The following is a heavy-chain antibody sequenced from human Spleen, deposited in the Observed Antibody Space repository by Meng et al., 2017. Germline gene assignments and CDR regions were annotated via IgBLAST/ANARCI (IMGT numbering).Heavy chain of an antibody. J-gene: IGHJ4*02. V-gene: IGHV3-48*03. D-gene: IGHD3-16*01. CDR2: ISSSGSTI. Sequence: GESLKISCAASGFTFDDYAMHWVRQAPGKGLEWVSYISSSGSTIYYADSVKGRFTISRDNAKNSLFLQMNSLRAEDTAVYYCATTRGGYSFDYWGQGTLVTVSS. CDR1: GFTFDDYA. CDR3: ATTRGGYSFDY.